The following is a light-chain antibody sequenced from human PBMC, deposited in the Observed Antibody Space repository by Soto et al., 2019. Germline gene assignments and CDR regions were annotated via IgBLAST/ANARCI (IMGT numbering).Light chain of an antibody. Sequence: IQMTQSPSALSASVGGRFTITCQASQSITNYLNWYQHKAGKAPNLLIYAASTLQAGVPSRFRGSGSGTDFTLTISSLQPEDFAPYFCQQSNSSPPTFGGGTKVDIK. V-gene: IGKV1-39*01. J-gene: IGKJ4*01. CDR3: QQSNSSPPT. CDR2: AAS. CDR1: QSITNY.